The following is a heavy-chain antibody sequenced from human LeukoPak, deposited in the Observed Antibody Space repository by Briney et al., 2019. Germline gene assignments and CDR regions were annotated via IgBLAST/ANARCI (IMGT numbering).Heavy chain of an antibody. D-gene: IGHD3-22*01. V-gene: IGHV3-21*01. CDR3: ARAADSSGYPDY. Sequence: GGSLRLSCAASGFTFNSYNMTWVRQAPGKGLEWVSSISSSSSYIYYADSVKGRFTISRDNAKNSLYLQMNSLRAEDTAVYYCARAADSSGYPDYWGQGTLVTVSS. CDR1: GFTFNSYN. CDR2: ISSSSSYI. J-gene: IGHJ4*02.